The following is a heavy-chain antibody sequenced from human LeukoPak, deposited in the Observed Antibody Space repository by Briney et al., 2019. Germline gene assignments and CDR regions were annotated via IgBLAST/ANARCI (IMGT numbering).Heavy chain of an antibody. D-gene: IGHD3-3*01. J-gene: IGHJ4*02. CDR2: IYYSGST. V-gene: IGHV4-59*01. CDR1: GGSINNYY. Sequence: SETLSLTCSVSGGSINNYYWSWIRQPPGKGLEWIGYIYYSGSTNYNPSLKSRVTISVDTSKNQFSLKLSSVTAADTAVYYCARGRITIFGVVTTPLDYWGQGTLVTVSS. CDR3: ARGRITIFGVVTTPLDY.